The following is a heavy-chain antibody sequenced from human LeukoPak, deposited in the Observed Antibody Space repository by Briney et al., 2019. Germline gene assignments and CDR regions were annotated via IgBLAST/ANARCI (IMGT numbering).Heavy chain of an antibody. CDR3: AKVMLKSVVVPAATFLYYFDY. CDR1: GFTFSDYY. D-gene: IGHD2-2*01. CDR2: ISGSGGST. J-gene: IGHJ4*02. V-gene: IGHV3-23*01. Sequence: PGGSLRLSCAASGFTFSDYYMSWVRQAPGKGLEWVSAISGSGGSTYYADSVKGRFTISRDNSKNTLYLQMNSLRAEDTAVYYCAKVMLKSVVVPAATFLYYFDYWGQGTLVTVSS.